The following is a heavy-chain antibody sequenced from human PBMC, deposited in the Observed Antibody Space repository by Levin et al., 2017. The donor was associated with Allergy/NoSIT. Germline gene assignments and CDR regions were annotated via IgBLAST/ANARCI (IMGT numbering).Heavy chain of an antibody. D-gene: IGHD2-2*01. Sequence: PSETLSLTCAVSGGSISSSNWWSWVRQPPGKGLEWIGEIYHSGSTNYNPSLKSRVTISVDKSKNQFSLKLSSVTAADTAVYYCARDRPHCSSTSCYPHRAFDIWGQGTMVTVSS. CDR3: ARDRPHCSSTSCYPHRAFDI. J-gene: IGHJ3*02. CDR1: GGSISSSNW. CDR2: IYHSGST. V-gene: IGHV4-4*02.